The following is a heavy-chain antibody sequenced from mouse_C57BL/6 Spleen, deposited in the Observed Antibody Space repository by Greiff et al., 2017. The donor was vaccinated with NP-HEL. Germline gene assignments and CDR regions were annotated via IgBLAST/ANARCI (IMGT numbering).Heavy chain of an antibody. CDR3: ARARSTMVTTRYAMDY. Sequence: VQLQQPGAELVKPGASVKLSCKASGYTFTSYWMQWVKQRPGQGLEWIGEIDPSDSYTNYNQKFKGKATLTVDTSSSTAYMQLSSLTSEDSAVYYCARARSTMVTTRYAMDYWGQGTSVTVSS. D-gene: IGHD2-2*01. CDR1: GYTFTSYW. J-gene: IGHJ4*01. V-gene: IGHV1-50*01. CDR2: IDPSDSYT.